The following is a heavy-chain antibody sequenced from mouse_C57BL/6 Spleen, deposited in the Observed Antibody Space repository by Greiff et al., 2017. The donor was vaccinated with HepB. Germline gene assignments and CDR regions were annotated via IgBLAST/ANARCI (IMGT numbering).Heavy chain of an antibody. CDR3: ARARYGSYAMDY. Sequence: EVQLQESGPGMVKPSQSLSLTCTVTGYSITSGYDWHWIRHFPGNKLEWMGYISYSGSTNYNPSLKSRISITHDTSKNHFFLKLNSVTTEDTATYYCARARYGSYAMDYWGQRTSVTVSS. D-gene: IGHD1-1*01. J-gene: IGHJ4*01. CDR1: GYSITSGYD. V-gene: IGHV3-1*01. CDR2: ISYSGST.